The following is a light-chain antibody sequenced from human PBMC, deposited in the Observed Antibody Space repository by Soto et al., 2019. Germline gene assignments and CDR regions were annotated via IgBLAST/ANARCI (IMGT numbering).Light chain of an antibody. CDR1: QSVLYSSNNKNY. V-gene: IGKV4-1*01. CDR2: GAS. Sequence: DIVMTQSPDSLAVSLGERATINCKSSQSVLYSSNNKNYLAWYQQKPGQAPRLLIYGASTRATGIPDRFSGSGSGTDFTLTIDRLEPEDFAVYYCQQYGNSPSTFGQGTKVDIK. J-gene: IGKJ1*01. CDR3: QQYGNSPST.